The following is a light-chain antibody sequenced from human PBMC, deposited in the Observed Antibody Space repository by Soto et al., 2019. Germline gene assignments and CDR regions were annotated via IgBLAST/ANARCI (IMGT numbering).Light chain of an antibody. CDR1: QSVSGSD. CDR2: GVS. CDR3: HQYGNSPPT. J-gene: IGKJ1*01. V-gene: IGKV3-20*01. Sequence: EVVLTQSPGTLSLSPGERATLSCRASQSVSGSDLAWYQQKPGQAPRLLISGVSNRATGTPDRFSGSGSGTDFTLTISSLEPEDFEVFYCHQYGNSPPTFGPGTKVDIK.